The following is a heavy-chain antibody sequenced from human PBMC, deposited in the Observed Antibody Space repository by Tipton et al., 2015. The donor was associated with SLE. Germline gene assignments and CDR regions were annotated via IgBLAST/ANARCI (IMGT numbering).Heavy chain of an antibody. CDR2: AFYSGTT. V-gene: IGHV4-59*08. D-gene: IGHD2-21*01. CDR3: ARHVPSYCGGDCAHFDV. CDR1: GGSISNYY. Sequence: TLSLTCTVSGGSISNYYWSWIRQPPGKGLEWIGYAFYSGTTDSNPSLKSRVTLSIDTSKNHFSLRLTSVTAADTAIYFCARHVPSYCGGDCAHFDVWGQGTLVTVSS. J-gene: IGHJ4*02.